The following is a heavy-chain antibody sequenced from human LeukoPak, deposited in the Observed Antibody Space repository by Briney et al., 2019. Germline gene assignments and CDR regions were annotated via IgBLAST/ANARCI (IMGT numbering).Heavy chain of an antibody. CDR2: ISAYNGNT. V-gene: IGHV1-18*01. D-gene: IGHD1-26*01. Sequence: GASVKVSCNASGYTFTSYGISWVRQAPGQGLEWMGWISAYNGNTNYAQKLQGRVTMTTDTSTSTAYMELRSLRSDDTAVYYCARDPTVPGSRRFDYWGQGTLVTVSS. CDR1: GYTFTSYG. J-gene: IGHJ4*02. CDR3: ARDPTVPGSRRFDY.